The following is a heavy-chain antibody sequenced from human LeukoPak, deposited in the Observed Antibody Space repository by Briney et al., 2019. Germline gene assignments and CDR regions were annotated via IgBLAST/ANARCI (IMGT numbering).Heavy chain of an antibody. CDR3: ASGGRWSYLVAQLDY. Sequence: PGGSLRLSCAASGFTFSSYWMSWVRQAPGKGLEWVANINQDGSEKYYVDSVKGRFTISRDSAKNSPYLQMNSLRAEDTAVYYCASGGRWSYLVAQLDYWGQGTLVTVSS. CDR2: INQDGSEK. V-gene: IGHV3-7*01. D-gene: IGHD1-26*01. CDR1: GFTFSSYW. J-gene: IGHJ4*02.